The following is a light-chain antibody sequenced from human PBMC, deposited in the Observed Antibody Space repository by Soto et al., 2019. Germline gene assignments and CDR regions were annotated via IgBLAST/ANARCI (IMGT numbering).Light chain of an antibody. CDR2: DVT. J-gene: IGLJ3*02. V-gene: IGLV2-14*01. CDR3: SSYTSTTALVV. Sequence: QSALTQPASVSESPGQSITIPCTGTSSDIGGYNFVSWYQQYPGNAPKLLISDVTNRPSGVSNRFSGSKSGNTDSLTIYGLQAEDEAIYYCSSYTSTTALVVFGGGTKVTVL. CDR1: SSDIGGYNF.